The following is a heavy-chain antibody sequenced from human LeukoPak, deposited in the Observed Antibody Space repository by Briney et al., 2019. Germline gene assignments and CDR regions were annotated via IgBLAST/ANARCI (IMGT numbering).Heavy chain of an antibody. J-gene: IGHJ5*02. V-gene: IGHV1-24*01. CDR2: FDPEDGET. D-gene: IGHD3-10*01. CDR1: GYTLTELS. Sequence: ASVKVSCKVSGYTLTELSMHWVRQSPGKGLEWMGGFDPEDGETIYAQKFQGRVTMTEDTSTDTAYMELSSLRSEDTAVYYCATVPPITMDRGVITLNWFDPSGQGTLVTVSS. CDR3: ATVPPITMDRGVITLNWFDP.